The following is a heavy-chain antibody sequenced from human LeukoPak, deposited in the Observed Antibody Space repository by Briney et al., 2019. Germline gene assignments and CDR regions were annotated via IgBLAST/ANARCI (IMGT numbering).Heavy chain of an antibody. CDR1: GFTFSSYE. V-gene: IGHV3-48*03. Sequence: GGSLRLSCAASGFTFSSYEMNWVRQAPGKGLEWVSYISSSGSTTYYADSVKGRFTISRDNAKNSLYLQMNSLRAEDTAVYYCARVGPFYVWGSSFDYWGQGTLVTVSS. D-gene: IGHD3-16*01. CDR3: ARVGPFYVWGSSFDY. J-gene: IGHJ4*02. CDR2: ISSSGSTT.